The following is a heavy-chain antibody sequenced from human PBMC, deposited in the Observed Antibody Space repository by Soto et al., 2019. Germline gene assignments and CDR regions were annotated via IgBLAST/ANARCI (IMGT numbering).Heavy chain of an antibody. J-gene: IGHJ4*02. Sequence: PSETLSFTCTVSGGSISSYYWSWIRQPPGKGLEWIGYIYYSGSTNYNPSLKSRVTTSVDTSKNQFSLKLSSVTAADTAVYYCARVAAAGSWRTDYWGQGTLVTVSS. CDR2: IYYSGST. CDR3: ARVAAAGSWRTDY. D-gene: IGHD6-13*01. CDR1: GGSISSYY. V-gene: IGHV4-59*01.